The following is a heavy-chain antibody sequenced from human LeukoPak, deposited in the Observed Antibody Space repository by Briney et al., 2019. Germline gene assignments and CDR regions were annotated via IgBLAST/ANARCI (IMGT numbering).Heavy chain of an antibody. CDR3: VRVFQTSDWIYYFDW. D-gene: IGHD3-9*01. CDR2: IWYDGTNK. CDR1: GFTFREYA. Sequence: GGSLRLSCAASGFTFREYAIHWVRQAPGKGLEWVAVIWYDGTNKYYADSVKGRFTISRGNSKYTLDLQMSGLRAEDTAVYYCVRVFQTSDWIYYFDWWGQGTLVTVSS. V-gene: IGHV3-33*01. J-gene: IGHJ4*02.